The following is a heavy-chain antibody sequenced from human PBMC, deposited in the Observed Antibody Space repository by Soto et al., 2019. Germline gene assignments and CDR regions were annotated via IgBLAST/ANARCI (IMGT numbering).Heavy chain of an antibody. CDR2: IWYDGGNK. CDR3: ARYEQWLPRDGLRSSYHFDD. J-gene: IGHJ4*02. V-gene: IGHV3-33*01. CDR1: GFNFSSYV. Sequence: QVQLVESGGGVVQPGRSLRLSCAASGFNFSSYVMHWVRQAPGKGLEWVAGIWYDGGNKYYADAVKGRFTISRDNSKNTMYLQMNNLIAEDTAVYYCARYEQWLPRDGLRSSYHFDDWGKGTLVTVSS. D-gene: IGHD6-19*01.